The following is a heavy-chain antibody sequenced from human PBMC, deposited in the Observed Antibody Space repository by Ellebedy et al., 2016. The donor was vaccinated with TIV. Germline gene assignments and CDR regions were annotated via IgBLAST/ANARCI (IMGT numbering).Heavy chain of an antibody. CDR1: GYTFTSYA. V-gene: IGHV1-3*01. CDR3: ARAFLLVVATTDNWFDP. D-gene: IGHD2-21*01. CDR2: INAGNGNT. Sequence: ASVKVSCKASGYTFTSYAMHWVRQAPGQRLEWMGWINAGNGNTKYSQKFQGRVTITRDTSASTAYMELSNLRPEDTAVYYCARAFLLVVATTDNWFDPWGQGTLVTVSS. J-gene: IGHJ5*02.